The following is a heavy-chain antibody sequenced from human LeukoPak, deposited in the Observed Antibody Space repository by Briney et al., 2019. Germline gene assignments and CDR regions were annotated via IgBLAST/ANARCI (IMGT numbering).Heavy chain of an antibody. D-gene: IGHD3-3*01. V-gene: IGHV1-18*01. J-gene: IGHJ4*02. Sequence: ASVKVSCKASGGTFSSYAISWVRQAPGQGLEWMGWISAYNGNTNYAQKLQGRVTMTTDTSTSTAYMELRSLRSDDTAVYYCAREPKDYDFWSGYYYYFDYWGQGTLVTVSS. CDR1: GGTFSSYA. CDR3: AREPKDYDFWSGYYYYFDY. CDR2: ISAYNGNT.